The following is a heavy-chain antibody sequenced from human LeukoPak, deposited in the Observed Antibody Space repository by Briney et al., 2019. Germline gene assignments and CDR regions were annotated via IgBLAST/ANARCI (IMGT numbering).Heavy chain of an antibody. Sequence: SETLSLTCTVSGGSISSSSYYWGWIRQPPGKGLEWIGSIYYSGSTYYNPSLKSRVTISVDTSKNQFSLKLSSVTAADTAVYYCARHSAYDFWSGYYFSNWFDPWGQGTLVTVSS. CDR2: IYYSGST. J-gene: IGHJ5*02. CDR1: GGSISSSSYY. D-gene: IGHD3-3*01. CDR3: ARHSAYDFWSGYYFSNWFDP. V-gene: IGHV4-39*01.